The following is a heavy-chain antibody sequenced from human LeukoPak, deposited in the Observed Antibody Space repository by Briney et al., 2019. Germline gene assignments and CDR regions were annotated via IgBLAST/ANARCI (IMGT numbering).Heavy chain of an antibody. J-gene: IGHJ4*02. V-gene: IGHV3-23*01. CDR2: ISGSGGST. D-gene: IGHD3-10*01. CDR3: AKESGWFGVNDY. CDR1: GFTFSSYA. Sequence: GRSLSLSCAASGFTFSSYAMSWVRQAPGKGLEWVSAISGSGGSTYYADSVKGRFTISRDNSKNTLYLQMNSLRAEDTAVYYCAKESGWFGVNDYWGQGTLVTVSS.